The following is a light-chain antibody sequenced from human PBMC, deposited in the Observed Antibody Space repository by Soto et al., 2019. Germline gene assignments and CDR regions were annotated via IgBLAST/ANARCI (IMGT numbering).Light chain of an antibody. CDR3: QQYGTSPPMYT. CDR1: QSVSSTY. CDR2: GAS. V-gene: IGKV3-20*01. J-gene: IGKJ2*01. Sequence: EIVLTQSPGTLSLSPGERATLSCRTSQSVSSTYLAWYQQKPGQAPRLPIYGASSRATGIPDRFSGSVSGTDFTLTISRLEPEDFAVYYCQQYGTSPPMYTFGQGTKLEIK.